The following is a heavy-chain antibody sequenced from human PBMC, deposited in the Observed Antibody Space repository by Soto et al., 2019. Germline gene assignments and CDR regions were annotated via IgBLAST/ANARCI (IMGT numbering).Heavy chain of an antibody. J-gene: IGHJ5*02. CDR2: SYYSGST. CDR1: GGSISTYY. D-gene: IGHD3-22*01. V-gene: IGHV4-59*01. CDR3: ARYDSSADWFDP. Sequence: SETLSLTCTVSGGSISTYYWSWIRQPPGKGLEWIGYSYYSGSTKNNPSLKSRVTISVDTSKNQFSLKLSSVTAADTAVYYCARYDSSADWFDPWGQGALVTVSS.